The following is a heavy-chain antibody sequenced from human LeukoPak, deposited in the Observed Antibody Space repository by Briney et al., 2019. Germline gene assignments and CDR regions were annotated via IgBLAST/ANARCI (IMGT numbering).Heavy chain of an antibody. CDR1: GGSFSGYY. V-gene: IGHV4-34*01. CDR2: INHSGST. CDR3: ARGGWGEDIVVVVAATDFDY. D-gene: IGHD2-15*01. J-gene: IGHJ4*02. Sequence: SETLSLTCAVYGGSFSGYYWSWIRQPPGKGLEWIGEINHSGSTNYNPSLKSRVTISVDTSKNQFSLKLSSVTAADTAVYYCARGGWGEDIVVVVAATDFDYWGQGTLVTVSS.